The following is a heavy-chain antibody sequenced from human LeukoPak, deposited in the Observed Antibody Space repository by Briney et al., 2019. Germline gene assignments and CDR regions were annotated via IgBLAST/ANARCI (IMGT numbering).Heavy chain of an antibody. CDR2: IYYSGST. J-gene: IGHJ4*02. CDR3: ARINFWSGYFDLDY. CDR1: GGSISSYY. Sequence: SETLSLTCTVSGGSISSYYWSWIRQPPGKGLEWIGYIYYSGSTNYNPSLKSRVTILIDTSKNQFSLKLRSVTAADTAVYYCARINFWSGYFDLDYWGQGTLVTVSS. D-gene: IGHD3-3*01. V-gene: IGHV4-59*01.